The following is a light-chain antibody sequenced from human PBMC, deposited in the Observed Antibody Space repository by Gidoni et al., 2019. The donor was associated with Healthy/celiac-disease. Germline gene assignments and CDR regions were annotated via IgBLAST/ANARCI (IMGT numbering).Light chain of an antibody. CDR2: KAS. V-gene: IGKV1-5*03. CDR3: QQYNSYSRT. CDR1: QRISSW. Sequence: DIHMTQSPSTLSASVGDRVTITCRASQRISSWLAWYQQKPGKAPKLLIYKASSLERGVPSRFSGRGSGTEFTLTISILQPDDFATYYCQQYNSYSRTFXXXTKVEIK. J-gene: IGKJ1*01.